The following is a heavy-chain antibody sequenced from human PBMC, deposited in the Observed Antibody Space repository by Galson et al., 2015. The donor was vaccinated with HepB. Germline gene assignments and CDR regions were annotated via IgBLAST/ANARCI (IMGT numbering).Heavy chain of an antibody. CDR3: AREFAYCGGDCYSVPYYYGMDV. CDR1: GYTFTSYG. CDR2: ISAYNGNT. D-gene: IGHD2-21*02. J-gene: IGHJ6*02. V-gene: IGHV1-18*01. Sequence: CKASGYTFTSYGISWVRQAPGQGLEWMGWISAYNGNTNYAQKLQGRVTMTTDTSTSTAYMELRSLRSDDTAVYYCAREFAYCGGDCYSVPYYYGMDVWGQGTTVTVSS.